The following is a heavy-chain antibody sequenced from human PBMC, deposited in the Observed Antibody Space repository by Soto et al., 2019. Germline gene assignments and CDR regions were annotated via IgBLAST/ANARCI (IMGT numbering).Heavy chain of an antibody. CDR1: GFTFSSYG. D-gene: IGHD6-13*01. CDR3: AKDGAAADSFHY. Sequence: PGGSLRLSCAASGFTFSSYGMHWVRQAPGKGLEWVAVISYDGSNKYYADSVKGRFTISRDNSKNTLYLQMNSLRAEDTAVYYCAKDGAAADSFHYWGQGTLVTVSS. CDR2: ISYDGSNK. J-gene: IGHJ4*02. V-gene: IGHV3-30*18.